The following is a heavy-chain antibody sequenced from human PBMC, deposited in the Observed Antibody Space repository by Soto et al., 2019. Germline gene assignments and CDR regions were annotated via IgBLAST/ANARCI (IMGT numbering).Heavy chain of an antibody. CDR1: GGSISSGGYY. CDR3: ARSGSGYYYVTFDY. J-gene: IGHJ4*02. V-gene: IGHV4-31*03. Sequence: PSETLSLTCTVSGGSISSGGYYWSWIRQHPGKGLEWIGYIYYSGSTYYNPSLKSRVTISVDTSKNQFSLKLSSVTAADTAVYYCARSGSGYYYVTFDYWGQGTLVTVSS. D-gene: IGHD3-22*01. CDR2: IYYSGST.